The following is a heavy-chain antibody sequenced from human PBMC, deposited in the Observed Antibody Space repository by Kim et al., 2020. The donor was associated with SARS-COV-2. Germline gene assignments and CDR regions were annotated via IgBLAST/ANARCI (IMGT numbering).Heavy chain of an antibody. V-gene: IGHV4-39*02. J-gene: IGHJ4*02. D-gene: IGHD1-1*01. Sequence: SETLSLTCTVSGDSISSSRNYWGWIRQPPGKGLEWIASISYNGYGYYNLSLKSRVTISVDTSRNQFSVKLTSVTATDSAIYYCARDGTDNWGQFDHWGQGTLGSVSS. CDR3: ARDGTDNWGQFDH. CDR2: ISYNGYG. CDR1: GDSISSSRNY.